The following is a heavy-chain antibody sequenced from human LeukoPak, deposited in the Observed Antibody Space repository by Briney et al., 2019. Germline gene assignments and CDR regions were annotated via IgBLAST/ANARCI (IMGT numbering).Heavy chain of an antibody. Sequence: SETLSLTCTVSGGSISSYYWSWIRQPAGKGLEWIGRIYTSGSTNYNPSLKSRVTMSVDTSKNQFSLKLSSVTAADTAVYYCARDINPAVAGFHFDYWGQGTLATVSS. D-gene: IGHD6-19*01. J-gene: IGHJ4*02. CDR1: GGSISSYY. CDR2: IYTSGST. CDR3: ARDINPAVAGFHFDY. V-gene: IGHV4-4*07.